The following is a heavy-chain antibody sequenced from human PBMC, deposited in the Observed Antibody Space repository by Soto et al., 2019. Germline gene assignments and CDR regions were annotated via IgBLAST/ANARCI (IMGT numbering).Heavy chain of an antibody. V-gene: IGHV3-15*01. J-gene: IGHJ4*02. CDR1: GFTFSNAW. CDR3: TTDSADIRYSDY. D-gene: IGHD3-9*01. CDR2: IKSKTDGGTT. Sequence: PGGSLRISCAASGFTFSNAWMSWVRQAPGKGLEWVGRIKSKTDGGTTDYAAPVKGRFTISRDDSKNTLYLQMNSLKTEDTAVYYCTTDSADIRYSDYWGQGTLVTVSS.